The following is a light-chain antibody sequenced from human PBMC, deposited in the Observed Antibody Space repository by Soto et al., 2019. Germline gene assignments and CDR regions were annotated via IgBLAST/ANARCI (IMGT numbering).Light chain of an antibody. Sequence: EIQMSQAPSSLSASVGDRVTITCRASQGISSWLAWYQQKPGKAPKLLIYAAASLQSGVPSRFSGSGSGTDFTLTISSRQPEDFAAYYCQQSYSPSPVTFGQGTRLEIK. CDR2: AAA. CDR3: QQSYSPSPVT. V-gene: IGKV1-12*01. CDR1: QGISSW. J-gene: IGKJ5*01.